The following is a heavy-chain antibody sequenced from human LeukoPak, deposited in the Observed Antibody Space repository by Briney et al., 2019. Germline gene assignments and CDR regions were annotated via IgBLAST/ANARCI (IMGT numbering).Heavy chain of an antibody. D-gene: IGHD3-22*01. CDR1: GFTFSSYS. CDR3: AKGYYYDSSGYYDY. J-gene: IGHJ4*02. V-gene: IGHV3-21*04. CDR2: ISSSSSYI. Sequence: GGSLRLSCAASGFTFSSYSMNWVRQAPGKGLEWVSSISSSSSYIYYADSVKGRFTISRDNSKNTLYLQMNSLRAEDTAVYYCAKGYYYDSSGYYDYWGQGTLVTVSS.